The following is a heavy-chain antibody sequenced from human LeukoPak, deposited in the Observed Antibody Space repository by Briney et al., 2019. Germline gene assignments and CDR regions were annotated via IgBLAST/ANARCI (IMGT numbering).Heavy chain of an antibody. CDR3: ARDVAGVIGGSSGHY. CDR2: ISYDGSNK. CDR1: GFTFSSYA. V-gene: IGHV3-30-3*01. J-gene: IGHJ4*02. Sequence: GGSLRLSCAASGFTFSSYAMHWVRQAPGKGLEWVAVISYDGSNKYYADSVKGRFTISRDNSKNTLYLQMNSLRAEDTAVYYCARDVAGVIGGSSGHYWGQGTLVTVSS. D-gene: IGHD3-16*02.